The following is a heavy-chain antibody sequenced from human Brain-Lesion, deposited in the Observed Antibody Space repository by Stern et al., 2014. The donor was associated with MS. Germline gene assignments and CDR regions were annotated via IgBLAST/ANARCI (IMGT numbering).Heavy chain of an antibody. V-gene: IGHV3-7*01. Sequence: EVQLLESGGGLVQPGGSLTISCTAAGFTFGNYWMTWVRQAPGKGLEWVANIKEDGSEKNYVDAVKGRFNISRDNARNSLYLQMNSLRVEDTALYYCARVYNTIYGIVTQRGSGMDVWGQGTTVIVSS. J-gene: IGHJ6*02. CDR2: IKEDGSEK. D-gene: IGHD3-3*01. CDR3: ARVYNTIYGIVTQRGSGMDV. CDR1: GFTFGNYW.